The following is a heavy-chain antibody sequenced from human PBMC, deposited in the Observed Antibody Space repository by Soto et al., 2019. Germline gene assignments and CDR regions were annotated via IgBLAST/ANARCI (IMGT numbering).Heavy chain of an antibody. CDR1: GYTFTSYF. D-gene: IGHD6-13*01. CDR3: ATSGYSISDAFDI. Sequence: ASVKVSCKASGYTFTSYFIHWVRQAPGQGLEWMGIINPTGGSTSYAQKFQGRVTMTRDTSTSTVYMELSSLRSEDTAVYYCATSGYSISDAFDIWGQGTMVT. CDR2: INPTGGST. J-gene: IGHJ3*02. V-gene: IGHV1-46*01.